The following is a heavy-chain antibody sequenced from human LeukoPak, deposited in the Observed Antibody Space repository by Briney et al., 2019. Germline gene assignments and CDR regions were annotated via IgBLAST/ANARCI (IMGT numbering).Heavy chain of an antibody. D-gene: IGHD5-12*01. CDR3: ARAEGGGGYDIYYYYYGMDV. V-gene: IGHV1-46*01. Sequence: GASVKVSCKASGYTFTSYYMHWVRQAPGQGLEWMGIINPSGGSTSYAQKFQGRVTMTRDTSTSTVYMELSSLRSEDTAVYYCARAEGGGGYDIYYYYYGMDVWGQGTTVTVSS. CDR2: INPSGGST. CDR1: GYTFTSYY. J-gene: IGHJ6*02.